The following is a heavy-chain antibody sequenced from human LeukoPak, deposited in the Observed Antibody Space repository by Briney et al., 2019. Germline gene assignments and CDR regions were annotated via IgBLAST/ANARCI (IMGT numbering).Heavy chain of an antibody. D-gene: IGHD6-19*01. J-gene: IGHJ4*02. Sequence: SETLSLTCAVYGGSFSGYYWSWIRQPPGKGLEWIGEINHSGSTNYNPSLKSRVTISVDTSKNQFSLKLSSVTAADTAVYYCARQWLVSSNYFDYWGQGTLVTVSS. CDR2: INHSGST. CDR1: GGSFSGYY. V-gene: IGHV4-34*01. CDR3: ARQWLVSSNYFDY.